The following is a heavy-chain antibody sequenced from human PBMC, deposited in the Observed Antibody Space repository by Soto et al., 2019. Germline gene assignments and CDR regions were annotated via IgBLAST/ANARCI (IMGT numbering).Heavy chain of an antibody. CDR1: GFTFSSYS. Sequence: GGSLRLSCAASGFTFSSYSMTWVRQAPGKGLEWVSSISGSSSYIYYADSVKGRFTISRDNAKNSLYLQMNSLRAEDTAVYYCARDLGYYDSSGRRSAFDIWGQGTMVTVSS. V-gene: IGHV3-21*01. CDR2: ISGSSSYI. CDR3: ARDLGYYDSSGRRSAFDI. J-gene: IGHJ3*02. D-gene: IGHD3-22*01.